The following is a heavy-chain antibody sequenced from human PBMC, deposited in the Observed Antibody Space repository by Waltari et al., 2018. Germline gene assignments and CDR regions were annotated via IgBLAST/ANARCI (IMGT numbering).Heavy chain of an antibody. V-gene: IGHV1-8*03. CDR3: ARGPLYCSSTSCYGISYYMDV. CDR2: MNPNSGNT. Sequence: QVQLVQSGAEVKKPGASVKVSCKASGYTFTSYDINWVRQATGQGLEWMGWMNPNSGNTGYAQKFQGRVTITRNTSISTAYMELSSLRSEDTAVYYCARGPLYCSSTSCYGISYYMDVWGKGTTVTISS. D-gene: IGHD2-2*01. J-gene: IGHJ6*03. CDR1: GYTFTSYD.